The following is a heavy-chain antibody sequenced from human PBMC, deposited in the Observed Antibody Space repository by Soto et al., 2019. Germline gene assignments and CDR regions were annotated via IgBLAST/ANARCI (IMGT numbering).Heavy chain of an antibody. V-gene: IGHV1-2*02. Sequence: ASVKVSCKASGYTFTGYYIPWVRQAPGQGLEWMGWINPNSGGTKYPQKFQGRVTMTRDTSIRTVYMSLTGLKSDDTAAYFCARAPATGGGSAGFDYWGQGTLVTVSS. CDR2: INPNSGGT. J-gene: IGHJ4*02. D-gene: IGHD2-15*01. CDR3: ARAPATGGGSAGFDY. CDR1: GYTFTGYY.